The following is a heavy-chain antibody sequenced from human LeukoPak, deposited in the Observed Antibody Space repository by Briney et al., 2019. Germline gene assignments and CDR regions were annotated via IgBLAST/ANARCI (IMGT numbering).Heavy chain of an antibody. CDR3: ARDPRTMVRGVYFDY. V-gene: IGHV1-18*04. Sequence: APVKVCYKASGYTFTSYGITWVRQSRGQRLEWMGWISAYNGNTNYAKKLQGRVTMTTDTSTSTAYMELRSLRSDDTAVDYSARDPRTMVRGVYFDYWGQGTLATVSS. D-gene: IGHD3-10*01. CDR2: ISAYNGNT. CDR1: GYTFTSYG. J-gene: IGHJ4*02.